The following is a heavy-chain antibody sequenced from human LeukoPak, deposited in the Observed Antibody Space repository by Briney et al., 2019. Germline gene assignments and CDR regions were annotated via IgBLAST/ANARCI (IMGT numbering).Heavy chain of an antibody. D-gene: IGHD2-21*02. CDR2: ISYDGSNK. J-gene: IGHJ4*02. CDR1: GFTLSSDW. CDR3: ARLVVVTACFDY. Sequence: GGSLRLSCAVSGFTLSSDWMSWVRQAPGKGLEWVAVISYDGSNKYYADSVKGRFTISRDNAKNSLYLQMNSLRAEDTAVYYCARLVVVTACFDYWGQGTLVTVSS. V-gene: IGHV3-30*03.